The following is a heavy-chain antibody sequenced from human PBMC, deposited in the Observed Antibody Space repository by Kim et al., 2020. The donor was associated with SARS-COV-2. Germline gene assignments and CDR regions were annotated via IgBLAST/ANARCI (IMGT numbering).Heavy chain of an antibody. V-gene: IGHV1-2*04. CDR1: GYTFTGYY. J-gene: IGHJ4*02. CDR3: ARDPRYSSSWYEVGPSFLMDY. D-gene: IGHD6-13*01. CDR2: INPNSGGT. Sequence: ASVKVSCKASGYTFTGYYMHWVRQAPGQGLEWMGWINPNSGGTNYAQKFQGWVTMTRDTSISTAYMELSRLRSDDTAVYYCARDPRYSSSWYEVGPSFLMDYWGQGTMVTVSS.